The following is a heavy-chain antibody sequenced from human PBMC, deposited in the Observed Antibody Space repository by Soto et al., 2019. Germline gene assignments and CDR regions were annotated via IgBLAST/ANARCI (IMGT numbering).Heavy chain of an antibody. CDR2: ISYDGSNK. D-gene: IGHD2-21*02. CDR3: ARDRRLVVTAILDY. V-gene: IGHV3-30-3*01. Sequence: QVQLVESGGGVVQPGRSLRLSCAASGFTFSSYAMHWVRQAPGKGLEWVAVISYDGSNKYYADSVKGRFTISRDNSKNTLYLQMNSLRAEDTAVYYCARDRRLVVTAILDYWGQGTLVTVSS. CDR1: GFTFSSYA. J-gene: IGHJ4*02.